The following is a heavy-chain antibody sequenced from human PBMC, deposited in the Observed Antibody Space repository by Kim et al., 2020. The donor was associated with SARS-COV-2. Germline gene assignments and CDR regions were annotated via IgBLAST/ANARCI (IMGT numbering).Heavy chain of an antibody. Sequence: GGSLRLSCAASGFTFSNAWMSWVRQAPGKGLEWVGRIKSKTDGGTTDYAAPVKGRFTISRDDSKNTLYLQMNSLKTEDTAVYYCTTDRVWVVTASGAFDIWGQGTMVTVSS. D-gene: IGHD2-21*02. CDR1: GFTFSNAW. CDR2: IKSKTDGGTT. CDR3: TTDRVWVVTASGAFDI. J-gene: IGHJ3*02. V-gene: IGHV3-15*01.